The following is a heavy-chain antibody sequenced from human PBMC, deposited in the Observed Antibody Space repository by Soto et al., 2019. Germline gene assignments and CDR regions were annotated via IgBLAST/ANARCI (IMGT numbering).Heavy chain of an antibody. J-gene: IGHJ6*02. CDR1: GGSISSGGYY. V-gene: IGHV4-31*03. Sequence: QVQLQESGPGLVKPSQTLSLTCTVSGGSISSGGYYWSWIRQHPGKGLEWIGYIYYSGSTYYNPYPKSRVSISVDSAKSQFALKLSSVTAADTAVYYCPASCLGCGGFNYYGMDVWGQGTTVTVSS. CDR2: IYYSGST. CDR3: PASCLGCGGFNYYGMDV. D-gene: IGHD3-16*01.